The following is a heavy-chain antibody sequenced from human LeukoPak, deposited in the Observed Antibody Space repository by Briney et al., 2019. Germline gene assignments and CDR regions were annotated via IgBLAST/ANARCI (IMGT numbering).Heavy chain of an antibody. CDR1: GFTFSSYW. CDR2: IKQDGSEK. V-gene: IGHV3-7*04. Sequence: PGGSLRLSCAASGFTFSSYWMSWVRQAPGKGLEWVANIKQDGSEKYYVDSVKGRFTISRDNAKNSLYLQMNSPRAEDTAVYYCARVSIAAAGTFCYFDYWGQGTPVTVSS. D-gene: IGHD6-13*01. J-gene: IGHJ4*02. CDR3: ARVSIAAAGTFCYFDY.